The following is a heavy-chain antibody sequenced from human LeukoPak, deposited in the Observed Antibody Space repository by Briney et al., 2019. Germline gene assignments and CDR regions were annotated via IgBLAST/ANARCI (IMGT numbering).Heavy chain of an antibody. CDR1: GYTFTDYY. J-gene: IGHJ4*02. Sequence: GASVKVSCKVSGYTFTDYYMHWVRQAPGKGLEWMGLVDPEDGETIYAEKFQGRVTITADTSTDTAYMELSSLRSEDTAVYYCATDKDFWSGLKAYWGQGTLVTVSS. CDR2: VDPEDGET. V-gene: IGHV1-69-2*01. D-gene: IGHD3-3*01. CDR3: ATDKDFWSGLKAY.